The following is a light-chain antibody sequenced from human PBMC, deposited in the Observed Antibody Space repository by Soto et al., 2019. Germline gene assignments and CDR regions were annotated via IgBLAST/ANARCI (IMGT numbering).Light chain of an antibody. Sequence: DIQMTQSPSAMSASVGDRVTITCRASQDINNYLVWFQQKPGTVPKRLIYAASSLQSGVPSRFSGSRSGTEFTLTISSLQPEDFATYSCLQHNSYPLTFGGGTKVEIK. CDR2: AAS. J-gene: IGKJ4*01. CDR3: LQHNSYPLT. V-gene: IGKV1-17*03. CDR1: QDINNY.